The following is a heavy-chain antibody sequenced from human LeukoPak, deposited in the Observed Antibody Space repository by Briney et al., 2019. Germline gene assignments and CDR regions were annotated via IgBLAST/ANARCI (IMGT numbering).Heavy chain of an antibody. CDR2: IYYRSQWYG. D-gene: IGHD3-10*01. CDR1: GDSVSRNDAG. CDR3: ARDVGYYYGSGSYDQFDP. Sequence: SQTLSLTCAISGDSVSRNDAGWNWIRQSPWRGLEWLGRIYYRSQWYGDDAPSVKGRITINPDTAKNQFSLQLNSVTPEDTALYYCARDVGYYYGSGSYDQFDPWGQGTLVTVSS. V-gene: IGHV6-1*01. J-gene: IGHJ5*02.